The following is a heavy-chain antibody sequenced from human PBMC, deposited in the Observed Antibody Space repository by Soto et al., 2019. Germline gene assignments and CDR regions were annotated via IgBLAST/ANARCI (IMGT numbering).Heavy chain of an antibody. J-gene: IGHJ6*02. CDR3: AIVDTLGPSHYYGMHV. CDR2: FTPEDDEP. Sequence: QAHLVQSGAEVKKPGASVKVSCKVSGYTLTELSMHWVRQAPGKGLEWMGGFTPEDDEPVYAQKFQDSVTMTADTSTDTAYMELSSLSSEDPAAYYCAIVDTLGPSHYYGMHVWGQGTTVTVSS. D-gene: IGHD5-18*01. CDR1: GYTLTELS. V-gene: IGHV1-24*01.